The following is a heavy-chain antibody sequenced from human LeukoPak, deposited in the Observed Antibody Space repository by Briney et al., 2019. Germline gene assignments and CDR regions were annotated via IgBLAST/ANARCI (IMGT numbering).Heavy chain of an antibody. V-gene: IGHV6-1*01. CDR1: GDSVSSNSAA. Sequence: SQTLSLTCAISGDSVSSNSAAWNWIRQSPSRGLEWLGRTYYRSKWYNDYAVSVKSRITINPDTSKNQFSLQLNSVTPEDTAVYYCARGISSGWYGGDYFDYWGQGTLVTVSS. J-gene: IGHJ4*02. CDR3: ARGISSGWYGGDYFDY. D-gene: IGHD6-19*01. CDR2: TYYRSKWYN.